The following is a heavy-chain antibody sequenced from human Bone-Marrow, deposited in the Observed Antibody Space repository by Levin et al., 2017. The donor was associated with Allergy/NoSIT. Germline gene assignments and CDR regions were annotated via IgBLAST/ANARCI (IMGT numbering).Heavy chain of an antibody. V-gene: IGHV1-69*13. D-gene: IGHD2-2*01. Sequence: EASVKVSCKASGGTFGSYVINWVRQAPGQGLEWMGGIIPVFNLAKYAQKFQARVTITADESTTTGYMELTSLTSEDTAVYFCATDVGYCSSTTCYDHWGQGTLVTVAS. CDR3: ATDVGYCSSTTCYDH. CDR2: IIPVFNLA. J-gene: IGHJ4*02. CDR1: GGTFGSYV.